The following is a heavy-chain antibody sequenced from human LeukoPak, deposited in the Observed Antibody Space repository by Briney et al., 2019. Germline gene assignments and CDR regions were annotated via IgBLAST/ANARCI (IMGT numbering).Heavy chain of an antibody. CDR3: ARVSPVTPDGPGSLYEA. J-gene: IGHJ5*02. D-gene: IGHD3-10*01. CDR1: GGSISSYY. CDR2: IYTSGST. Sequence: SETLSLTCTVSGGSISSYYWSWIRQPAGKGLEWIGRIYTSGSTNYNPSLKSRVTMSVDTSKNQFSLKLSSVTAADTAVYYCARVSPVTPDGPGSLYEAWGQGTLVTVSS. V-gene: IGHV4-4*07.